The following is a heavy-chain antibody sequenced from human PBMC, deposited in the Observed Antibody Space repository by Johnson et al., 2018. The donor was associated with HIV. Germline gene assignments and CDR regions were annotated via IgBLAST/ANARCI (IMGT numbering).Heavy chain of an antibody. CDR1: GFTFSDYY. V-gene: IGHV3-64*07. J-gene: IGHJ3*01. D-gene: IGHD5-18*01. Sequence: QLVESGGGLVKPGGSLRLSCAASGFTFSDYYIHWIRQAPGTGLEHVATIASLGDNTYYADSVKGRFTISRDNFKNMLYLQMGSLRPDDTAVYYCARRRDTLNIWQESFDVWGQGTVVTVSS. CDR3: ARRRDTLNIWQESFDV. CDR2: IASLGDNT.